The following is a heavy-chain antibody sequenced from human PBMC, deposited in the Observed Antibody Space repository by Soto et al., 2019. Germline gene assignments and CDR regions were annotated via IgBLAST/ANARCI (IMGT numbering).Heavy chain of an antibody. V-gene: IGHV3-11*01. CDR3: ATGFCGGDCYTSRVFYGMNV. D-gene: IGHD2-21*02. CDR2: ISSSGNYL. CDR1: GFTLSDYY. J-gene: IGHJ6*02. Sequence: KPGGSLRLSCAASGFTLSDYYMTWIRQAPGKGLEWVSYISSSGNYLNYADSVKGRFTISRDNAKNSLYLQMNSLRAEDTAVYYCATGFCGGDCYTSRVFYGMNVWGQGTTVTVSS.